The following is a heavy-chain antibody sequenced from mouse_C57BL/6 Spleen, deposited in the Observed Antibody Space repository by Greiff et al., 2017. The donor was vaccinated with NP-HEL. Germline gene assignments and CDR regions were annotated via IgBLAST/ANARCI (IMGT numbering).Heavy chain of an antibody. CDR1: GFTFSSYA. V-gene: IGHV5-4*03. D-gene: IGHD2-1*01. CDR3: AGGNSDYAMDY. Sequence: EVMLVESGGGLVKPGGSLKLSCAASGFTFSSYAMSWVRQTPEKRLEWVATISDGGSYTYYPDNVKGRFTISRDNAKNNLYLQMSHLKSEDTAMYYCAGGNSDYAMDYWGQGTSVTVSS. J-gene: IGHJ4*01. CDR2: ISDGGSYT.